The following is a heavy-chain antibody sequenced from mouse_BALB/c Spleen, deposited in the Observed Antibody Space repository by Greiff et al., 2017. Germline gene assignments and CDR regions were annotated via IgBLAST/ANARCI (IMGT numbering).Heavy chain of an antibody. CDR2: ISSGGSYT. D-gene: IGHD1-2*01. CDR3: ASISLLRLFDV. V-gene: IGHV5-9-3*01. CDR1: GFTFSSYA. Sequence: EVQVVESGGGLVKPGGSLKLSCAASGFTFSSYAMSWVRQTPEKRLEWVATISSGGSYTYYPDSVKGRFTISRDNAKNTLYLQMSSLRSEDTAMYYCASISLLRLFDVWGAGTTVTVSS. J-gene: IGHJ1*01.